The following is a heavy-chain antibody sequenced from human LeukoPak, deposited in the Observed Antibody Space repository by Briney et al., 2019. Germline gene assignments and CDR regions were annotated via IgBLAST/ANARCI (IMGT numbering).Heavy chain of an antibody. CDR3: ARDLPAVLRYFDWSYYYYGMDV. CDR2: INSDGSST. J-gene: IGHJ6*02. Sequence: GGSLRLSCAASGFTFSSYWMHWVRQAPGKGLVWVSRINSDGSSTSYADSVKGRFTISRDNAKNTLYLQMNSLRAEDTAVYYCARDLPAVLRYFDWSYYYYGMDVWGQGTTVTVSS. V-gene: IGHV3-74*01. D-gene: IGHD3-9*01. CDR1: GFTFSSYW.